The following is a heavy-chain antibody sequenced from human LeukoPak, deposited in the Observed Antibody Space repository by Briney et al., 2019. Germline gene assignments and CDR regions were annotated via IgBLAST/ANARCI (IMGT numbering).Heavy chain of an antibody. J-gene: IGHJ4*02. CDR2: ISYDGSNK. CDR1: GFTFSSYG. Sequence: GGSLRLSCAASGFTFSSYGMHWVRRAAGKGLEWVAGISYDGSNKYYADSVKGRFTISRDNSKNTLYLQMNSLRAEDTAVYYCAKLDYWGQGTLVTVSS. CDR3: AKLDY. V-gene: IGHV3-30*18.